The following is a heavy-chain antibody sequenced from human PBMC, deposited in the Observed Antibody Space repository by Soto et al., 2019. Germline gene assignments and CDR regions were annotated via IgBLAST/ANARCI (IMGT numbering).Heavy chain of an antibody. CDR3: ARARITMVRGMSYDGMDV. CDR2: IIPLFGTA. CDR1: GGTFSSYA. V-gene: IGHV1-69*01. Sequence: QVQLVQSGAEVKKPGSSVKVSCKASGGTFSSYAISWVRQAPGQGLEWMGGIIPLFGTANYAQKFQGRGTITAYEYTSTAYKELGSLRSEDTALYYCARARITMVRGMSYDGMDVWGQGTTVTVSS. D-gene: IGHD3-10*01. J-gene: IGHJ6*02.